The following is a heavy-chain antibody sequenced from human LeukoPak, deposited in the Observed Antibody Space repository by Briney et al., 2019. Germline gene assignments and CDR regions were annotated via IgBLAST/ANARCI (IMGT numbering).Heavy chain of an antibody. CDR1: GGSFSGYY. Sequence: PSETLSLTCAVYGGSFSGYYWSWIRQPPGKGLEWIGEINHSGSTNYNPSLKSRVTISVDTSKNQFSLKLSSVTAADTAVYYCARLIASDGSDYWGQGTLVTVSS. CDR2: INHSGST. V-gene: IGHV4-34*01. CDR3: ARLIASDGSDY. D-gene: IGHD2-15*01. J-gene: IGHJ4*02.